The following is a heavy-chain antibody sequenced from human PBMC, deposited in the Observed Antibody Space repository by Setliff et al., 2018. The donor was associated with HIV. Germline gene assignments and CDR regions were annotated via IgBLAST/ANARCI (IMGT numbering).Heavy chain of an antibody. Sequence: PSETLSLTCTVSGGSISSYYWSWIRQPPGKGLEWIGHIHTSGSTNYNPSLKSRVTISIDTSKNQFSLKLRSATATDTALYYCARVSSSYYFLGAFDSWGQGTLVTVSS. CDR3: ARVSSSYYFLGAFDS. CDR1: GGSISSYY. V-gene: IGHV4-4*08. CDR2: IHTSGST. J-gene: IGHJ4*02. D-gene: IGHD6-13*01.